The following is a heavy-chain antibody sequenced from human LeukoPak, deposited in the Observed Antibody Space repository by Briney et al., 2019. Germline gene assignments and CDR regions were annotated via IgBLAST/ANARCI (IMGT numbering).Heavy chain of an antibody. CDR3: ARDGGPFDY. D-gene: IGHD2-15*01. V-gene: IGHV3-7*01. Sequence: GGSLRLSCAASGFTFRSYWMSWVRQAPGKGLEWVANINQDGSEKYYVDSVKGRFPISSDNAKKTLYLQMNSPGAEDTAVYHCARDGGPFDYWGQGNQLTASS. CDR2: INQDGSEK. J-gene: IGHJ4*02. CDR1: GFTFRSYW.